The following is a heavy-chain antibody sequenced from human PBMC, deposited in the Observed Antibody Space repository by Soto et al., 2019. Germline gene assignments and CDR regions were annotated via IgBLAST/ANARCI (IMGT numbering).Heavy chain of an antibody. J-gene: IGHJ4*02. CDR1: GDSFSRYS. CDR3: ARVAWAKYYFDF. Sequence: QVQLVQSGAEVKKPGSSVKVSCKASGDSFSRYSISWVRQAPGQGLEWMGRIIPIPDIAEYAQKFQGRVTITVDKSTSTAYMELSGLRSEATAVYYCARVAWAKYYFDFWGQGTPVTVSS. CDR2: IIPIPDIA. D-gene: IGHD1-26*01. V-gene: IGHV1-69*02.